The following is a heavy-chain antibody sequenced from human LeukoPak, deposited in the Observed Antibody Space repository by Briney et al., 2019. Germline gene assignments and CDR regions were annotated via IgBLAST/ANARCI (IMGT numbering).Heavy chain of an antibody. CDR1: RYTFTSYD. D-gene: IGHD5-18*01. Sequence: ASVTVSCKASRYTFTSYDINWVRPATGQGLEWMGWMNPNSGNTGYAQKFQGRVTMTRNTSISTAYMELSSLRSEDTAVYYCARGRKNGYKSSFDYWGQGTLVTVSS. J-gene: IGHJ4*02. V-gene: IGHV1-8*01. CDR3: ARGRKNGYKSSFDY. CDR2: MNPNSGNT.